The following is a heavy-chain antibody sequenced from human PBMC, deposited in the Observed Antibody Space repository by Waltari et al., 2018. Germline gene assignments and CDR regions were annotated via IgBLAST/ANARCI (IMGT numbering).Heavy chain of an antibody. CDR1: GFTFDDYA. V-gene: IGHV3-9*01. CDR3: AKDSNYYDSSGYPDY. J-gene: IGHJ4*02. Sequence: EVQLVESGGGLVQPGRSLRLSCAASGFTFDDYAMHWVRQAPGKGLEWVSGISWNSGSIGYADSVKGRFTISRDNAKNSLYLQMNSLRAEDTALYYCAKDSNYYDSSGYPDYWGQGTLVTVSS. D-gene: IGHD3-22*01. CDR2: ISWNSGSI.